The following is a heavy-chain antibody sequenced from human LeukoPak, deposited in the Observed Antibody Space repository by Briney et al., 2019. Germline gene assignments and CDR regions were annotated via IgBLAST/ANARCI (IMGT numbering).Heavy chain of an antibody. J-gene: IGHJ4*02. CDR1: GFSFSGNW. CDR2: IKQDGGEK. D-gene: IGHD3-16*01. CDR3: AKGDYFDY. Sequence: GGFLRLSCAASGFSFSGNWMSWVRQAPGKGLEWVANIKQDGGEKYYVNSVKGRFTISRDNAKNSLYLQMNSLRAEDTAVYYCAKGDYFDYWGQGTLVAVSS. V-gene: IGHV3-7*01.